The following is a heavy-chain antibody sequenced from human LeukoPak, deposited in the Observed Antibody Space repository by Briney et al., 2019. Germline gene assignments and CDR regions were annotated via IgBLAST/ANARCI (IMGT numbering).Heavy chain of an antibody. CDR1: GGTFISYA. CDR2: IIPIFGTA. D-gene: IGHD2-2*01. V-gene: IGHV1-69*13. CDR3: ARRRVVPAAKVPTRNWFDP. J-gene: IGHJ5*02. Sequence: ASVKVSCKASGGTFISYAISWVRQAPGQGLEWMGGIIPIFGTANYAQKFQGRVTITADESTSTAYMELSSLRSEDTAVYYCARRRVVPAAKVPTRNWFDPWGQGTLVTVSS.